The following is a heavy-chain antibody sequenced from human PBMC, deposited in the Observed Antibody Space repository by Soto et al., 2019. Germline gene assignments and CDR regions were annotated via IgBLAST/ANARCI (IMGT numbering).Heavy chain of an antibody. CDR2: IKQEGSEK. CDR3: ARATTVVTYDC. V-gene: IGHV3-7*03. D-gene: IGHD4-17*01. Sequence: GGCLRLSCAASGFTFKSYWMSWVRQAPGKGLEWVANIKQEGSEKYYGDSVKGRFTISRDNAKNSLYLQMNSLRAEDTAVYYCARATTVVTYDCWGQGTLVTVSS. J-gene: IGHJ4*02. CDR1: GFTFKSYW.